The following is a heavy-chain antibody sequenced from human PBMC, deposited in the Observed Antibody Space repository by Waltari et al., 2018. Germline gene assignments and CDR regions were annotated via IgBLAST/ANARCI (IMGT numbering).Heavy chain of an antibody. CDR3: ASHYYDSSGYHTYYFDY. D-gene: IGHD3-22*01. CDR1: GFTFSSYA. J-gene: IGHJ4*02. CDR2: ISYDGSNK. Sequence: QVQLVESGGGVVQPGRSLRLSCAASGFTFSSYAMHWVRQAPGKGLEWVAVISYDGSNKYYADSVKGRFTISRDNSKNTLYLQMNSLRAEDTAVYYCASHYYDSSGYHTYYFDYWGQGTLVTVSS. V-gene: IGHV3-30-3*01.